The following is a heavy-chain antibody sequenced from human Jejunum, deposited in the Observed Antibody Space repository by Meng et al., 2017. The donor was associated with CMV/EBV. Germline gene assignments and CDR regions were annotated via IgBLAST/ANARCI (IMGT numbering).Heavy chain of an antibody. V-gene: IGHV4-31*03. CDR3: ARVSSGWDYFDY. CDR1: GGSVSSGGYY. Sequence: GRLQGSGPGLVKPSQTLSLTCTVSGGSVSSGGYYWTWIRQHPGKGLEWFGHIYYSGSTFFNPSLKRRVIISIGTSKNQFSLNLRSVTAADTAVYYCARVSSGWDYFDYWGQGTLVTVSS. J-gene: IGHJ4*02. CDR2: IYYSGST. D-gene: IGHD6-19*01.